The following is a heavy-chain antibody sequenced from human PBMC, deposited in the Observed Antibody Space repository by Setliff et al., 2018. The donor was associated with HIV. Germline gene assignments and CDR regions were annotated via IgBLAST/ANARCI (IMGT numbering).Heavy chain of an antibody. J-gene: IGHJ5*02. CDR1: DGSMKSYD. D-gene: IGHD3-3*01. CDR3: ARGITVSDVVTTKWLDT. Sequence: PSETLSLTCTVSDGSMKSYDWNWIRQSPGKGLEWIGHISYSGSTNYNPSLKSRVTISKDTPKDQFSLKLTSVTAADTAVYFCARGITVSDVVTTKWLDTWGQGTLVTV. CDR2: ISYSGST. V-gene: IGHV4-59*01.